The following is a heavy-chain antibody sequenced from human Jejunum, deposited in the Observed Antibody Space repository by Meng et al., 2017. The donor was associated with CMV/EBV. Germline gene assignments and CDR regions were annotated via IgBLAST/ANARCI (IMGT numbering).Heavy chain of an antibody. Sequence: RLTNSWIGWVRPMPGKGLEYMGIIYPSDSKTLYSPSFPGQVTLSADKSIGTAYLQLSSLKASDTAIYYCARTSYNFWSGYYSYFDYWGQGTLVTVSS. CDR3: ARTSYNFWSGYYSYFDY. CDR2: IYPSDSKT. D-gene: IGHD3-3*01. V-gene: IGHV5-51*01. CDR1: RLTNSW. J-gene: IGHJ4*02.